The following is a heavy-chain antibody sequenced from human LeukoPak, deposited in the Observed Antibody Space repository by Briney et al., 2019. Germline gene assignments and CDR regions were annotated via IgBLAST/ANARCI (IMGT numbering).Heavy chain of an antibody. CDR3: VRGGPSTWS. V-gene: IGHV3-74*01. CDR1: GFTLSSYW. CDR2: VNSDGSTT. Sequence: GGSLRLSCAASGFTLSSYWMHWVRQAPGKGLVWVSRVNSDGSTTGYADSVRGRFTISRDDAKNTLYLQMNNLRAEDTAVYYCVRGGPSTWSWGQGTLVTVSS. J-gene: IGHJ5*02. D-gene: IGHD2-15*01.